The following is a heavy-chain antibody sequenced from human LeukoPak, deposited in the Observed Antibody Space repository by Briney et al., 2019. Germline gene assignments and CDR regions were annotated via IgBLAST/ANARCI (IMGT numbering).Heavy chain of an antibody. J-gene: IGHJ3*02. CDR2: ISWNSGSI. Sequence: GGSLRLSCAASGFTFDDYAMHWVRQAPGKGLEWVSGISWNSGSIGYADSVKGRFTISRDNAKNSLYLQMNSLRAEDTALYYCAKDSSGWPWDAFDIWGQGTMVTDSS. CDR3: AKDSSGWPWDAFDI. D-gene: IGHD6-19*01. V-gene: IGHV3-9*01. CDR1: GFTFDDYA.